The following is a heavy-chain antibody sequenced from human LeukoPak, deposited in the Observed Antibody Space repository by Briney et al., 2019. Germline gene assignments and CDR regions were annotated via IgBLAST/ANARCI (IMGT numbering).Heavy chain of an antibody. CDR2: IYTSGST. CDR3: ARKVTMVRGVMAWFDP. V-gene: IGHV4-4*07. D-gene: IGHD3-10*01. Sequence: SETLSLTCTVSGGSVNSYYLSWIRQPAGKGLEWIGRIYTSGSTNYNPSLKSRVTMSVDTSKNQFSLKLSSVTAADTAVYYCARKVTMVRGVMAWFDPWGQGTLVTVSS. J-gene: IGHJ5*02. CDR1: GGSVNSYY.